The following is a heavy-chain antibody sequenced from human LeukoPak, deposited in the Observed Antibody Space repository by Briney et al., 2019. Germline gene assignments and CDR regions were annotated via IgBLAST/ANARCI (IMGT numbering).Heavy chain of an antibody. CDR3: ARDPPGIAASGSGG. D-gene: IGHD2-15*01. CDR2: IYSGGMK. Sequence: GGSLRLSCTASGFTVSNNYMNWVRQAPGRGLEWVALIYSGGMKKYADSVRGRFTISRDNSKNTLYLQMTNVRVEDTAVYYCARDPPGIAASGSGGWGQGTLVTVSS. J-gene: IGHJ4*02. V-gene: IGHV3-53*01. CDR1: GFTVSNNY.